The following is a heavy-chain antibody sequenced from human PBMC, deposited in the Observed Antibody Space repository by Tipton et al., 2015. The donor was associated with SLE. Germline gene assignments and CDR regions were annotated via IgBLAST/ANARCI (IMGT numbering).Heavy chain of an antibody. CDR2: ISAGGGDT. V-gene: IGHV3-23*01. J-gene: IGHJ4*02. CDR3: AKDPHAVGPTEWLDS. Sequence: SLRLSCAAPGFMFSIYAMTWVRQAPGKGLEWVSGISAGGGDTNYADSVEGRFSISRDNSKNTLYLQMNSLRAEDTAVYYCAKDPHAVGPTEWLDSRGQGTLVTVSS. D-gene: IGHD1-26*01. CDR1: GFMFSIYA.